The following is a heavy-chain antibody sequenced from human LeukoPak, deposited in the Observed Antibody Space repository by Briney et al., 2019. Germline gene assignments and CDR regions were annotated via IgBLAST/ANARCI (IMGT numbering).Heavy chain of an antibody. V-gene: IGHV4-59*01. CDR1: GGSISSYY. CDR2: IYYSGTT. CDR3: ARSGGYSSPQNY. Sequence: SEALSLTCTVSGGSISSYYWSWLRQPPGKGLEWIGYIYYSGTTNYNPSLKSRVTISVDTSKSQFSLKLNSVTAADTAVYYCARSGGYSSPQNYWGQGTLVTVSS. J-gene: IGHJ4*02. D-gene: IGHD6-19*01.